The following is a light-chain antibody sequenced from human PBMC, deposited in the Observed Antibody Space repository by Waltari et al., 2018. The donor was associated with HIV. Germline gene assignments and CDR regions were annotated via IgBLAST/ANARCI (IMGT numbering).Light chain of an antibody. CDR2: WAS. Sequence: DIVMTQSPASLAVSLGERATINCKSSQSVLYRSSNKNYLAWYQQKPGQPPKLLIYWASTRESGVPDRFSGSGSGTDFTLTISSLQAEDVAVYYCQQYYSSPPTFGQGTKVEIK. CDR3: QQYYSSPPT. CDR1: QSVLYRSSNKNY. J-gene: IGKJ1*01. V-gene: IGKV4-1*01.